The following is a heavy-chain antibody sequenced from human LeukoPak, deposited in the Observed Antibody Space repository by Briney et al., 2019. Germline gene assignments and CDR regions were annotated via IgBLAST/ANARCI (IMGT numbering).Heavy chain of an antibody. V-gene: IGHV4-59*01. D-gene: IGHD5-24*01. Sequence: SETLSLTCTVAAGSISNYHWSWIRQPPGKGLDWIGYIYYTGSTKYNPSLNSRVTISVDTSKNQFSLELRSVTAADTAVYYCARVVVHGHSDYWGQGTLVTVSS. J-gene: IGHJ4*02. CDR3: ARVVVHGHSDY. CDR2: IYYTGST. CDR1: AGSISNYH.